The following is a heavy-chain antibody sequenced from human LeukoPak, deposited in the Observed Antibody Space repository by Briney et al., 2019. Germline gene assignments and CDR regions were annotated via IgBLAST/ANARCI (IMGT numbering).Heavy chain of an antibody. CDR2: IWYDGSNK. CDR1: GFTFSQYG. V-gene: IGHV3-33*01. Sequence: PGGSLRLSCVVSGFTFSQYGMHWIRQTPGKGLEWVAVIWYDGSNKYYADSVKGRFTISRDNSKNTLYLQMNSLRAEDTAVYYCARENGGSGWYRYYYYYYGMDVWGQGTTVTVSS. CDR3: ARENGGSGWYRYYYYYYGMDV. D-gene: IGHD6-19*01. J-gene: IGHJ6*02.